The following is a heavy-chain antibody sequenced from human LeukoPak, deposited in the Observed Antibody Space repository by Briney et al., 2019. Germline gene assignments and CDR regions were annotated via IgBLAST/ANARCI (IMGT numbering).Heavy chain of an antibody. CDR2: INHSGST. D-gene: IGHD3-10*01. V-gene: IGHV4-34*01. CDR1: GGSFSTYY. CDR3: ARQKRYYGSGSYYGGLNWFDP. Sequence: PSETLSLTCAVYGGSFSTYYWSWIRQPPGKGLEWIGEINHSGSTNYNPSLKSRVTISVDTSKNQFSLKLSSVTAADTAVYYCARQKRYYGSGSYYGGLNWFDPWGQGTLVTVSS. J-gene: IGHJ5*02.